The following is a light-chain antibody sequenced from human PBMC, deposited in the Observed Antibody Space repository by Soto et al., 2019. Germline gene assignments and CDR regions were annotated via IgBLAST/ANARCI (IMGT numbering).Light chain of an antibody. V-gene: IGKV3-20*01. CDR3: QHYGSSPPIT. Sequence: EIVLTQSPGTLSLSPGERVTLSCRSSQTFSSNYLTWYQQKPGQAPRLLIYGASSRATGVPDRFSGSGSGTDFTLTISRLEPEDFSVYYCQHYGSSPPITFGQGTRLEIK. CDR2: GAS. J-gene: IGKJ5*01. CDR1: QTFSSNY.